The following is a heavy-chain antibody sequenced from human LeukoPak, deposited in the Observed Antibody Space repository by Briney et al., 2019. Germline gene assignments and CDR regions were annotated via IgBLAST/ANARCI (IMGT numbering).Heavy chain of an antibody. CDR3: VRDGGVSGYDLLDY. Sequence: GGSLRLSCAASGFTFSNYWMTWVRQAPGKGLEWVAHINQDGSEEHYMDSAKARFTISRDNTKNSLSLQMNSLRAEDTAVYYCVRDGGVSGYDLLDYWGQGTLVTVSS. CDR2: INQDGSEE. CDR1: GFTFSNYW. V-gene: IGHV3-7*01. J-gene: IGHJ4*02. D-gene: IGHD5-12*01.